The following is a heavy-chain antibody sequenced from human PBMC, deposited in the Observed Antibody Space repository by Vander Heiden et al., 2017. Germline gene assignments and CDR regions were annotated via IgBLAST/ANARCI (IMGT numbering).Heavy chain of an antibody. CDR3: ARSPTVTPYYFDY. V-gene: IGHV3-30*04. Sequence: QVQLVESGGGVVQPGRSLRLSCAASGFTFSSYAMHWVRQAPGKGLEWVAVISYDGSNKYYADSVKGRFTISRDNSKNTLYLQMNSLRAEDTAVYYCARSPTVTPYYFDYWGQGTLVTVSS. CDR1: GFTFSSYA. D-gene: IGHD4-17*01. CDR2: ISYDGSNK. J-gene: IGHJ4*02.